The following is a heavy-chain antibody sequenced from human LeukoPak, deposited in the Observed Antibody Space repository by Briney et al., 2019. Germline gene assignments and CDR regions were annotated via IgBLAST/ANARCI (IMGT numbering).Heavy chain of an antibody. CDR1: GGSFSGYY. CDR3: VRHDGQGGATMGALDS. V-gene: IGHV4-34*01. Sequence: SETLSLTCAVYGGSFSGYYWSWIRQPPGKGLEWIGEINHSGSTNYNPSLKSRVTISVDTSKNQFSLKLSSVTAADTAVYYCVRHDGQGGATMGALDSWGQGSLVTVSS. CDR2: INHSGST. D-gene: IGHD5-12*01. J-gene: IGHJ4*02.